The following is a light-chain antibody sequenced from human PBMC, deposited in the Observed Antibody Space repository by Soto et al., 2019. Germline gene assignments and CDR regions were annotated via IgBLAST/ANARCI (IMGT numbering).Light chain of an antibody. V-gene: IGKV1-5*01. J-gene: IGKJ5*01. CDR2: DAS. CDR3: QQYNSYPIT. Sequence: DIQMTQSPSTLSASVGDRVTITCRASQSISSWLAWYQQKPGKAPKLLIYDASSLESGVTSRFSGSGSGTEFTLTISSLQPYDFATYYCQQYNSYPITFGQGTRLEIK. CDR1: QSISSW.